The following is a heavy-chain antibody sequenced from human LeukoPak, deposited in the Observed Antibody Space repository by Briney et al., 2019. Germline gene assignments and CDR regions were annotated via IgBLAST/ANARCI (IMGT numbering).Heavy chain of an antibody. J-gene: IGHJ4*02. CDR1: RFTFSSYA. Sequence: GGSLRLSCAASRFTFSSYAMSWVRQAPGKGLEWVSGISGSGGSTFHAESVRGRFTISRDNSKNTLYLQMNSLRAEDTAVYYCAKGYDSVWGSYREFYFDYWGQGTLVTVSS. CDR3: AKGYDSVWGSYREFYFDY. V-gene: IGHV3-23*01. D-gene: IGHD3-16*02. CDR2: ISGSGGST.